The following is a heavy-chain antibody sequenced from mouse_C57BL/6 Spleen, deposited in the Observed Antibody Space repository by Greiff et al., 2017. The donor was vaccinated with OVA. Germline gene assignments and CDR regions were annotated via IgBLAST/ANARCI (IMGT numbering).Heavy chain of an antibody. CDR1: GFTFSDYG. CDR2: ISSGSSTI. CDR3: ARQGPDV. D-gene: IGHD3-3*01. J-gene: IGHJ1*03. V-gene: IGHV5-17*01. Sequence: EVKLMESGGGLVKPGGSLKLSCAASGFTFSDYGMHWVRQAPEKGLEWVAYISSGSSTIYYAATVKGRFTISRDNAKNTLYLQMTSLMSEDTAMYYCARQGPDVWGTGTTVTVSS.